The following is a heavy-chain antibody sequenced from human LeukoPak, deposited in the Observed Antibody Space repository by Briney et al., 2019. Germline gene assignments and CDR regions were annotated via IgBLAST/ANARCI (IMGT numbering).Heavy chain of an antibody. V-gene: IGHV1-24*01. D-gene: IGHD3-10*01. CDR2: FDPEDGET. Sequence: ASVKVSCEVSGYTLTELSMHWVRQAPGKGLEWMGGFDPEDGETIYAQKFQGRVTMTEDTSTDTAYMELSSLRSEDTAVYYCATDLPYGSGSPFDYWGQGTLVTVSS. CDR1: GYTLTELS. CDR3: ATDLPYGSGSPFDY. J-gene: IGHJ4*02.